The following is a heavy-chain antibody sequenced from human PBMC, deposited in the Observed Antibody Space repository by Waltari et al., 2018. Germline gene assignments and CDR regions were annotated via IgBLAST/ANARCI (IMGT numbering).Heavy chain of an antibody. Sequence: EVQLVESGGGLVQPGGSLRLSCAASGFTFSSHWMHWVRQAPGKGLVGVSRINTEGSDTAYADSVRGRFTISRDNAKNTLFLQMNSLRVEDTAVYYCARAYSGKKNPKESWGQGTLVTVSS. J-gene: IGHJ5*02. D-gene: IGHD4-4*01. CDR3: ARAYSGKKNPKES. CDR2: INTEGSDT. V-gene: IGHV3-74*03. CDR1: GFTFSSHW.